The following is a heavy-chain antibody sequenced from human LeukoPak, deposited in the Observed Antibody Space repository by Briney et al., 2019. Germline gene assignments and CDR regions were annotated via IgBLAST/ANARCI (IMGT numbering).Heavy chain of an antibody. D-gene: IGHD5-24*01. CDR2: ISYDGSNK. J-gene: IGHJ4*02. V-gene: IGHV3-30-3*01. Sequence: GGSQRLSCAASGFTFSSYAMHWVRQAPGKGLEWVAVISYDGSNKYYADSVKGRFTISRDNSKNTLYLQMNSLRAEDTAVYYCARDPTQRWLQWGYFDYWGQGTLVTVSS. CDR1: GFTFSSYA. CDR3: ARDPTQRWLQWGYFDY.